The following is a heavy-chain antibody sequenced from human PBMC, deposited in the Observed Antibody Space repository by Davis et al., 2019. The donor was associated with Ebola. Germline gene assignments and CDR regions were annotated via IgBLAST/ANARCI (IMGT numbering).Heavy chain of an antibody. J-gene: IGHJ6*02. V-gene: IGHV3-21*01. D-gene: IGHD3-3*01. Sequence: GGSLRLSCAASGFTFSNYWMNWVRQAPGKGLEWVSSISSSSSYIYYADSVKGRFTISRDNAKNSLYLQMNSLRAEDTAVYYCARDLSAYYDFWSDYYTARAYGMDVWGQGTTVTVSS. CDR3: ARDLSAYYDFWSDYYTARAYGMDV. CDR2: ISSSSSYI. CDR1: GFTFSNYW.